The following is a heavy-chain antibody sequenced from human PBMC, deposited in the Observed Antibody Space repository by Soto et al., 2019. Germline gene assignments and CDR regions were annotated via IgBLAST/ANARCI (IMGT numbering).Heavy chain of an antibody. CDR1: GFTFSDHY. Sequence: PGGSLRLSCAASGFTFSDHYMSWIRQAPGKGLEWVSYISSSGSNTYYADSVKGRFTISRDNAKNSLYLQMNSLRAEDTAVYYCARDGSLGDWGQGTLVTVSS. D-gene: IGHD3-16*01. CDR3: ARDGSLGD. V-gene: IGHV3-11*01. J-gene: IGHJ4*02. CDR2: ISSSGSNT.